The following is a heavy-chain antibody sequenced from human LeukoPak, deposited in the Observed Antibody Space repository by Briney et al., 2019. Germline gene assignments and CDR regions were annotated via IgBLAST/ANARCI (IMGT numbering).Heavy chain of an antibody. V-gene: IGHV1-2*02. CDR3: ARWGGHCTSGLCYYFDC. Sequence: ASVRVSCKASGYTFTGYYMHWVRQAPGQGLEWMGWINPNSGGTNYAQKFQGRVTMTRDTSISTAYMELSRLRSDDTAVYYCARWGGHCTSGLCYYFDCWGQGTLVTVSS. CDR2: INPNSGGT. CDR1: GYTFTGYY. D-gene: IGHD2-8*01. J-gene: IGHJ4*02.